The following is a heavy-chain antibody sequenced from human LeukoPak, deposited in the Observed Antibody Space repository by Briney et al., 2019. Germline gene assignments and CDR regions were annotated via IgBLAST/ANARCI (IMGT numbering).Heavy chain of an antibody. J-gene: IGHJ4*02. CDR2: IYPTGST. CDR1: GDFISNYY. V-gene: IGHV4-4*09. D-gene: IGHD6-19*01. CDR3: ARTAGSYFDY. Sequence: TETLSLTCTAPGDFISNYYWSWLRQSPGTGLEWIGYIYPTGSTNYNPSLKSRVTISVDTSKHQFSLRLSSVTAADTAVYYCARTAGSYFDYWGQGTLVTVSS.